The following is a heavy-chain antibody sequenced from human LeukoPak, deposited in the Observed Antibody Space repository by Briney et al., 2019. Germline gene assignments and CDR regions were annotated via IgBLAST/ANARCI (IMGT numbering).Heavy chain of an antibody. Sequence: GGSLRLSCAASGFTFSSYSMNWVRQAPGKGLEWVSFISSSSSYIYYADSVKGRFTISRDNAKNSLYLQMNSLRVDDTAVYYCARDSDYCGGDCYYLGYFDLWGRGTLDTVSS. J-gene: IGHJ2*01. CDR2: ISSSSSYI. V-gene: IGHV3-21*01. CDR1: GFTFSSYS. CDR3: ARDSDYCGGDCYYLGYFDL. D-gene: IGHD2-21*02.